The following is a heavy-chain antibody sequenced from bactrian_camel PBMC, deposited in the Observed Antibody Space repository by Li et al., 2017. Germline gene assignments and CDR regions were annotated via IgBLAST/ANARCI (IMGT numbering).Heavy chain of an antibody. J-gene: IGHJ4*01. D-gene: IGHD2*01. V-gene: IGHV3S26*01. Sequence: HVQLVESGGGSVQAGGSLRLSCVASGYTYSSHCMGWFRQAPGKEREAVAAVEDDGITRESISSYTDSVKGRFTISQDNAKNTLYLQMNSLKPEDTAMYYCVADCEFRYGHFDFNIGSRGQGTQVTVS. CDR1: GYTYSSHC. CDR2: VEDDGITRESIS. CDR3: VADCEFRYGHFDFNIGS.